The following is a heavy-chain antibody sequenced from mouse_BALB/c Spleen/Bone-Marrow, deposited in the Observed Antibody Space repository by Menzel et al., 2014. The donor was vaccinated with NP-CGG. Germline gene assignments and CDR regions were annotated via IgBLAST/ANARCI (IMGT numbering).Heavy chain of an antibody. V-gene: IGHV1-80*01. J-gene: IGHJ4*01. CDR1: GYAFSSYW. D-gene: IGHD2-14*01. CDR2: IYPGDDDT. CDR3: TRYYRDNYFALDY. Sequence: VQLQQSGAELVRPGSSVKISCKASGYAFSSYWMNWVKQRPGQGLQWIGQIYPGDDDTNYNGNFKGKATLTADKSSSTAYMQLNSLTSEDSAVYFCTRYYRDNYFALDYWGQGTSVTVSS.